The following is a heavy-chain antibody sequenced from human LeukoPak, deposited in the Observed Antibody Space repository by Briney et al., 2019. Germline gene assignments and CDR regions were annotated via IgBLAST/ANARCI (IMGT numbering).Heavy chain of an antibody. D-gene: IGHD1-26*01. CDR3: ARAIVGASIVPGSFDY. V-gene: IGHV1-69*01. CDR2: IISIFGTA. J-gene: IGHJ4*02. Sequence: SVKVSCKASGGTFSSYAISWVRQAPGQGLEWMGGIISIFGTANYAQKFQGRVTITADESTSTAYMELSSLRSEDTAVYYCARAIVGASIVPGSFDYWGQGTLVTVSS. CDR1: GGTFSSYA.